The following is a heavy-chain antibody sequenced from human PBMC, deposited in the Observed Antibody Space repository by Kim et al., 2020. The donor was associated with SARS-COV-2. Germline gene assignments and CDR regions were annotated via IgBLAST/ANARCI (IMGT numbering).Heavy chain of an antibody. D-gene: IGHD6-13*01. J-gene: IGHJ1*01. CDR2: IYYSGST. CDR3: ARRVYRQYFQH. CDR1: GGSISSSSYY. Sequence: SETLSLTCTVSGGSISSSSYYWGWIRQPPGKGLEWIGSIYYSGSTYYNPSLKSRVTISVDTSKNQFSLKLSSVTAADTAVYYCARRVYRQYFQHWGQGTLVTVSS. V-gene: IGHV4-39*01.